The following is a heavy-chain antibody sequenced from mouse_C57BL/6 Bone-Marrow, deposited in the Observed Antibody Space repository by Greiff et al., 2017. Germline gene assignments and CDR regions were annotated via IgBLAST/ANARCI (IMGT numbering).Heavy chain of an antibody. J-gene: IGHJ2*01. Sequence: VQLKESGGGLVQPGGSLSLSCAASGFTFTDYYMSWVRQPPGKALEWLGFIRNKANGYTTEYSASVKGRFTISRANSNSIHYLQMNALRNEDIATYYCARWDYYGSSFLSYWGQGTTLTVSS. CDR1: GFTFTDYY. CDR3: ARWDYYGSSFLSY. D-gene: IGHD1-1*01. CDR2: IRNKANGYTT. V-gene: IGHV7-3*01.